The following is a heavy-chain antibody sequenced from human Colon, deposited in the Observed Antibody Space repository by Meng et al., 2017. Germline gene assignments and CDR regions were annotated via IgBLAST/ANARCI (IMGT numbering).Heavy chain of an antibody. Sequence: QMQLQQSGPGLVKPLETLSLTCTVSGDSISSYYWSWMRQPPGKGLEWIGYIYYTGTTNSNPSLKSRVTISIDTSKNQLSLKLSSVTAADTAVYYCAGWLVGYWGQGTLVTVSS. CDR1: GDSISSYY. D-gene: IGHD6-19*01. CDR2: IYYTGTT. J-gene: IGHJ4*02. CDR3: AGWLVGY. V-gene: IGHV4-59*01.